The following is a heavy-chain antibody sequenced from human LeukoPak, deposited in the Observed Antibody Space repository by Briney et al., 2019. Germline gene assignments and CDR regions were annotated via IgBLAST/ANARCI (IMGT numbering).Heavy chain of an antibody. CDR3: AREGTPGESYFDY. CDR1: GFSLGVYA. V-gene: IGHV3-23*01. D-gene: IGHD3-16*01. Sequence: GGSLRLSCTAPGFSLGVYAMNWVRQAPGKGLEWISSIFGNGAGINYADSVKGRFTISRDNSKNTLYLQMNSLRTEDTAVYYCAREGTPGESYFDYWGQGTLVTVSS. CDR2: IFGNGAGI. J-gene: IGHJ4*02.